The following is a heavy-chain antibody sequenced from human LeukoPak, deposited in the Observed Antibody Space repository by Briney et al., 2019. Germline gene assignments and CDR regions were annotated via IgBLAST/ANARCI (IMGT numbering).Heavy chain of an antibody. CDR2: INQSRGT. CDR3: ARAGLTIDTTMVDYFYYYYMDV. Sequence: PSETLSLTCSVYGGSFSGYYWSWIRQPPGKGLGWIGEINQSRGTNYNPSLKSRVTISVDTSKNQFSLRLSSVTAADTAVYYCARAGLTIDTTMVDYFYYYYMDVWGKGTTVTVSS. D-gene: IGHD5-18*01. V-gene: IGHV4-34*01. CDR1: GGSFSGYY. J-gene: IGHJ6*03.